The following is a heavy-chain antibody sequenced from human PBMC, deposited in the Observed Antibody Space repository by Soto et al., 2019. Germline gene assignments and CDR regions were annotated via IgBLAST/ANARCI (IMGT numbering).Heavy chain of an antibody. CDR2: INHSGST. Sequence: PSETLSLTCAVYGGPFSGYYWSWIRQPPGKGLEWIGEINHSGSTNYNPSLKSRVTISVDTSKNQFSLKLSSVAAADTAVYYCASSPQVWLAFDPWGQGTLVTVSS. J-gene: IGHJ5*02. CDR3: ASSPQVWLAFDP. V-gene: IGHV4-34*01. D-gene: IGHD5-12*01. CDR1: GGPFSGYY.